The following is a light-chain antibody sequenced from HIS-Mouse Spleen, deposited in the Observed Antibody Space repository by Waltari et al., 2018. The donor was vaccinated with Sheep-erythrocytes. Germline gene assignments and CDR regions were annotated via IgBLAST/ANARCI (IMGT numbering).Light chain of an antibody. J-gene: IGLJ2*01. CDR3: CSYAGSSTYVV. CDR2: EGS. CDR1: STDVWSYTL. Sequence: QSALTQPASVSGSPGQSIPISCTGTSTDVWSYTLISWYQQHPGKAPKLMIYEGSKPPSGVSNRFSGSKSGNTASLTISGLQAEDEADYYCCSYAGSSTYVVFGGGTKLTVL. V-gene: IGLV2-23*01.